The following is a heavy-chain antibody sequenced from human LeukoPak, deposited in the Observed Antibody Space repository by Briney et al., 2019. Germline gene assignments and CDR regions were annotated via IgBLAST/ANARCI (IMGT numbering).Heavy chain of an antibody. D-gene: IGHD4-17*01. Sequence: PSETLSLTCTVSGGSISSHYWSWIRQPPGKGLEWIGYIYYSGSTNYNPSLKSRVTISVDTSKNQFSLKLSSVTAADTAVYYRASGLRYLFDYWGQGTLVTVSS. V-gene: IGHV4-59*11. J-gene: IGHJ4*02. CDR1: GGSISSHY. CDR2: IYYSGST. CDR3: ASGLRYLFDY.